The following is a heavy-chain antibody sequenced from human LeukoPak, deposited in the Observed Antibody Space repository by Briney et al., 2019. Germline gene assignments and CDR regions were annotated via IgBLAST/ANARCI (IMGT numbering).Heavy chain of an antibody. CDR1: GLTFSSYA. CDR2: ISYDGFNK. D-gene: IGHD5-18*01. V-gene: IGHV3-30*18. Sequence: GGSLRLSCAASGLTFSSYAMHWVRQSLGKGLEWVAVISYDGFNKYYADSVKGRFTISRDNSKNTLYLQMNSLRAEDTAVYYCAKTKGYSYGYYFDYWGQGTLVTVSS. J-gene: IGHJ4*02. CDR3: AKTKGYSYGYYFDY.